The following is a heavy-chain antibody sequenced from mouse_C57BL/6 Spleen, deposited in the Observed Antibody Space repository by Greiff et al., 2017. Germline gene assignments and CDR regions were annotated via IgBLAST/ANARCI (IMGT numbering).Heavy chain of an antibody. V-gene: IGHV14-3*01. D-gene: IGHD2-2*01. J-gene: IGHJ1*03. CDR2: IAPANGNT. CDR3: SRSDGYDLYWYFYV. Sequence: EVQLQESVAELVRPGASVKLSCTASGFNIKNTYMHWVKQRPEQGLEWIGRIAPANGNTKYAPKFQGKATITADTSSNTAYLQLSSLTSEDTAIYYCSRSDGYDLYWYFYVWGTGTTVTVSS. CDR1: GFNIKNTY.